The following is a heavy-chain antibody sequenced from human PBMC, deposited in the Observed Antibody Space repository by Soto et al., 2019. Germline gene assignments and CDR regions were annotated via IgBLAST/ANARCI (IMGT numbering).Heavy chain of an antibody. CDR1: GFTFSSYG. CDR2: ISYDGSNK. Sequence: GGSLRLSCAASGFTFSSYGMHWVRQAPGKGLEWVAVISYDGSNKYYADSVKGRFTISRDNSKNTLYLQMNSLRAEDTAVYYCARDDVWSGYNWFDPWGQGTLVTVSS. V-gene: IGHV3-30*03. J-gene: IGHJ5*02. D-gene: IGHD3-3*01. CDR3: ARDDVWSGYNWFDP.